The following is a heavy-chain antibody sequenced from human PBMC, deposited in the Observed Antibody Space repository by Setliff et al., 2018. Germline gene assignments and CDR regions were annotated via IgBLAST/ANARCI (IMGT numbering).Heavy chain of an antibody. D-gene: IGHD6-6*01. CDR2: INTNTGNP. J-gene: IGHJ2*01. CDR1: GYTFTSYG. CDR3: ARPYSSSARWYFDL. Sequence: GASVKVSCKASGYTFTSYGISWVRQAPGQGLEWMGWINTNTGNPTYAQGFTGRFVFSLDTSVSTAYLQISSLKAEDTAVYYCARPYSSSARWYFDLWGRGTLVTVSS. V-gene: IGHV7-4-1*02.